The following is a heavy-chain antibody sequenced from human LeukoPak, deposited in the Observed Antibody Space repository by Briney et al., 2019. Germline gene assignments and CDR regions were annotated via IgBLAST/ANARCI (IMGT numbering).Heavy chain of an antibody. CDR2: IYYSGST. CDR3: ARVGAYCSSTSCFGEINWFDP. D-gene: IGHD2-2*01. CDR1: GGSISSSSYY. J-gene: IGHJ5*02. V-gene: IGHV4-39*01. Sequence: PSETLSLTCTVSGGSISSSSYYWGWIRQPPGEGLEWIGSIYYSGSTYYNPSLKSRVTISVDTSKNQFSLKLSSVTAADTAVYYCARVGAYCSSTSCFGEINWFDPWGQGTLVTVSS.